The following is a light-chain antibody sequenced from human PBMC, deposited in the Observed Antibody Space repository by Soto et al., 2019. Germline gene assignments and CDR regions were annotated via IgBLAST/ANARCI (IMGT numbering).Light chain of an antibody. CDR3: QQRSNWPSIT. J-gene: IGKJ5*01. Sequence: VVTQTPATLSLSRGERATLSCRASQSVSSYLAWYQQKPGQAPRLLIYDASNRATGIPARFSGSGSGTDFTLTISSLEPEDFAVYYCQQRSNWPSITFGQGTRLEIK. CDR2: DAS. CDR1: QSVSSY. V-gene: IGKV3-11*01.